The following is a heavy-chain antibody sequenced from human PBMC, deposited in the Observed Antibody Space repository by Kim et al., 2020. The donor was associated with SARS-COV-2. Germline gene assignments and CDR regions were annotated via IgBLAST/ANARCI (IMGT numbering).Heavy chain of an antibody. D-gene: IGHD4-17*01. CDR3: ARPRWDYGYNWFDP. J-gene: IGHJ5*02. Sequence: NPSLKSRVTISVDTSKNQFSLKLSSVTAADTAVYYCARPRWDYGYNWFDPWGQGTLVTVSS. V-gene: IGHV4-39*01.